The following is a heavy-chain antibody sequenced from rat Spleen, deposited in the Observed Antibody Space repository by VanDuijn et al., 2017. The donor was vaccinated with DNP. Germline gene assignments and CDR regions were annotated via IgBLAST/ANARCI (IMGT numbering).Heavy chain of an antibody. CDR2: IIYDGSKT. D-gene: IGHD1-11*01. V-gene: IGHV5S10*01. CDR3: ATHKGRSSSYALDA. Sequence: EVQLVESGGGLVQPGNSLKLSCVASGFTFSDYAMAWVRQSPEKDLEWVTTIIYDGSKTYYRDSVKGRFTISRDNARRTLYLQMDGLRSEDTATCYCATHKGRSSSYALDAWGQGTLVTVSS. J-gene: IGHJ3*01. CDR1: GFTFSDYA.